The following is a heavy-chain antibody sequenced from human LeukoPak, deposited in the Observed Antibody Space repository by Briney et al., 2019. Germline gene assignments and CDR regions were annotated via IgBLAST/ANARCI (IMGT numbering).Heavy chain of an antibody. CDR3: VKETADLGQGGFEI. J-gene: IGHJ3*02. CDR1: GFNFNTFI. V-gene: IGHV3-30*02. CDR2: LRAGGPYGTEK. Sequence: EGSLRLSCAASGFNFNTFIMHWVRQAPGKGLEWVTFLRAGGPYGTEKFYADSVKGRFTISTDNSKNTLFLEMNSLRPEDTAVYYCVKETADLGQGGFEIWGQGTTVTVS. D-gene: IGHD2-21*02.